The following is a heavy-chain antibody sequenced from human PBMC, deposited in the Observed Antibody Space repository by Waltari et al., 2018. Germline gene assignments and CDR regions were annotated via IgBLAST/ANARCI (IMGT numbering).Heavy chain of an antibody. CDR3: ARDRNSWLKTDY. CDR1: GYTFTNYG. Sequence: QVQLVQYGAEVKKTGASVRVSCKASGYTFTNYGISWVRQAPGQGLEWVGWVSAYNGDTKYAQKLQDRVTMTTDTSTSTAYMEVRSLRSDDTAVYYCARDRNSWLKTDYWGQGTLVTVSS. D-gene: IGHD3-9*01. CDR2: VSAYNGDT. V-gene: IGHV1-18*01. J-gene: IGHJ4*02.